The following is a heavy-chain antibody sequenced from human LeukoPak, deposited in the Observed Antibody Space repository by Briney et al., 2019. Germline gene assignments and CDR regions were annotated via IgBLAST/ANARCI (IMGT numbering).Heavy chain of an antibody. D-gene: IGHD4-23*01. CDR3: ARDKDYGDKRLLDY. CDR2: ISSGSSYI. J-gene: IGHJ4*02. Sequence: LXXSCAAXXXXXXXXXMNXXRXAPGXXLXXXXXISSGSSYIYYADSVKGRFTISRDNAKNSLYLQMNSLRAEDTAVYYCARDKDYGDKRLLDYWGQGTLVTVSS. CDR1: XXXXXXXX. V-gene: IGHV3-21*01.